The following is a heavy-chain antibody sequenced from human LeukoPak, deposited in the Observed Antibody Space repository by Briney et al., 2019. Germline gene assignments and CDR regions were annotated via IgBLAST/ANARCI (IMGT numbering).Heavy chain of an antibody. Sequence: SETLSLTCTVSGGSISSSSYYWGWIRQPPGKGLEWIGSIYYSGSTYYNPSLKSRVTISVDTSKNQFSLKLSSVTAADTAVYYCARHGTKHGFWSGYPDYWGQGTLVTVSS. D-gene: IGHD3-3*01. CDR1: GGSISSSSYY. J-gene: IGHJ4*02. CDR3: ARHGTKHGFWSGYPDY. CDR2: IYYSGST. V-gene: IGHV4-39*01.